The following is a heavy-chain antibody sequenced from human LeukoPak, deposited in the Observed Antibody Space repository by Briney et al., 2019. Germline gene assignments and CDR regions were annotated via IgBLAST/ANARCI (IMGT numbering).Heavy chain of an antibody. V-gene: IGHV3-48*04. CDR2: ISISSSTI. D-gene: IGHD3-10*01. CDR1: GFSFSTYT. Sequence: GGSLRLSCASSGFSFSTYTMNWVRQSPGKVLEWVSYISISSSTIYYADSVKGRFTISRDNAKNSLYLQMNSLRAEDTAVYYCARGVSGSPGNRFDPWGQGTLVTVSS. J-gene: IGHJ5*02. CDR3: ARGVSGSPGNRFDP.